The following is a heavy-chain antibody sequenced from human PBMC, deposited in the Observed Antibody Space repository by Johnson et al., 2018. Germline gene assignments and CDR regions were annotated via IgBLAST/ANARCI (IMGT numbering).Heavy chain of an antibody. CDR1: GSPIRGYY. V-gene: IGHV4-59*01. Sequence: VQLQESGPGLVKPSETLSLTCSVSGSPIRGYYWSWIRQPPGGGLQWIGYVYYSDTYSKPALESRVTLSSDTSKNEFSRSLTSVTAADTAFYYCARLSDGGSDFDFWGQGTLVSVSS. D-gene: IGHD3-16*01. CDR2: VYYSDT. CDR3: ARLSDGGSDFDF. J-gene: IGHJ4*02.